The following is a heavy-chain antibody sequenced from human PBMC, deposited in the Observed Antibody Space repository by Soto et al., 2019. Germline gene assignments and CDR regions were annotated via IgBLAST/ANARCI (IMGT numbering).Heavy chain of an antibody. CDR3: ARTASFLLGLGDNNWFDP. D-gene: IGHD3-10*01. Sequence: PSETLSLTCAVYGGSFSGYYWSWIRQPPWKGLEWIGEINHSGSTNYNPSLKSRVTISVDTSKNRFSLKLSSVTAADTAVYYCARTASFLLGLGDNNWFDPGGQETLVTFP. CDR1: GGSFSGYY. V-gene: IGHV4-34*01. CDR2: INHSGST. J-gene: IGHJ5*02.